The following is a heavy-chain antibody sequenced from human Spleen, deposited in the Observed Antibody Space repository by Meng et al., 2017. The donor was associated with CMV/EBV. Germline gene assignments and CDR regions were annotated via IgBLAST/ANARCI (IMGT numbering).Heavy chain of an antibody. J-gene: IGHJ4*02. CDR1: GYTFNGHY. CDR2: INPNSGGT. Sequence: VQLVEAVAKVKKPGDSVKISCKASGYTFNGHYMHWVRQAPGQGLEWMGWINPNSGGTNYAQKFQGRVTMTRDTSISTAYMELSRLRSDDTAVYYCARAGVAATAHHDYWGQGTLVTVSS. V-gene: IGHV1-2*02. D-gene: IGHD6-13*01. CDR3: ARAGVAATAHHDY.